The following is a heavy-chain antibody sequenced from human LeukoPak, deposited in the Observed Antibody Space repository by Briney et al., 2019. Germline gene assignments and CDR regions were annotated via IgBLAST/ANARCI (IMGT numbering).Heavy chain of an antibody. V-gene: IGHV3-23*01. CDR2: ISGSGGST. CDR3: AKDPNYYDSIGDAFDI. D-gene: IGHD3-22*01. Sequence: PGGSLRLSCAASGLTFSSYAMSWVRQAPGKGLEWVSAISGSGGSTYYADSVKGRFTISRDNSKNTLYLQMNSLRAEDTAVYYCAKDPNYYDSIGDAFDIWGQGTMVTVSS. CDR1: GLTFSSYA. J-gene: IGHJ3*02.